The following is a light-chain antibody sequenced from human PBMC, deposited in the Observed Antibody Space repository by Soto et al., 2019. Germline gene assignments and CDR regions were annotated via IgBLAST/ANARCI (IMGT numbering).Light chain of an antibody. V-gene: IGLV7-46*01. J-gene: IGLJ2*01. CDR1: TGTVTSGHY. CDR3: LLIYHSARV. Sequence: QAVVTQEPSLTVSPGGTVTLTCGSTTGTVTSGHYPYWFQQKPGQAPRTLIYDTSNKHSWTPARFSGSLLGGKAALTLSGAQPEDEADYYCLLIYHSARVFGGGTKLTVL. CDR2: DTS.